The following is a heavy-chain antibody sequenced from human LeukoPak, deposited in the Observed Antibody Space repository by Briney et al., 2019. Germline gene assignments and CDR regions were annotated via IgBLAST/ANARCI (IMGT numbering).Heavy chain of an antibody. J-gene: IGHJ4*02. CDR2: LYSGGRT. D-gene: IGHD4-17*01. CDR1: GLTVSNDY. Sequence: GGSLRLSCAASGLTVSNDYMTWVRQAPGKGLEWVSVLYSGGRTYYVDSVKGRFTISRDNSKNTLYLQMNSLRVEDTAVYYCARAVSRYVDYWGQGNLVTVSS. V-gene: IGHV3-53*01. CDR3: ARAVSRYVDY.